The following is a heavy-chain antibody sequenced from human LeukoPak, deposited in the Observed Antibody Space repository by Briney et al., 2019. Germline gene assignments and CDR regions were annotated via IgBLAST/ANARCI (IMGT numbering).Heavy chain of an antibody. V-gene: IGHV4-30-2*01. CDR3: ARKTDNWFDP. Sequence: PSETLSVTCAVSGGSISSGGYSWSWIRQPPGKGLEWIGYIYHSGSTYYNPSLKSRVTISVDRSKNQFSLKPSSVTAADTAVYYCARKTDNWFDPWGQGTLVTVSS. CDR2: IYHSGST. CDR1: GGSISSGGYS. J-gene: IGHJ5*02.